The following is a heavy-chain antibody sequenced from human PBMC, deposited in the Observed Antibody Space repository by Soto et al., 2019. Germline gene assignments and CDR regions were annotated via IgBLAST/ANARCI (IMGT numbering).Heavy chain of an antibody. D-gene: IGHD3-3*01. Sequence: GGSLRLSCAASGFTFSSYGMHWVRQAPGKGLEWVAVIWYDGSNKYYADSVKGRFTISRDNSKNTLYLQMNSLRAEDTAVYYCARVSTGYDFWSGYPTSGRHFDYWGQGTLVTVSS. CDR2: IWYDGSNK. CDR1: GFTFSSYG. CDR3: ARVSTGYDFWSGYPTSGRHFDY. V-gene: IGHV3-33*01. J-gene: IGHJ4*02.